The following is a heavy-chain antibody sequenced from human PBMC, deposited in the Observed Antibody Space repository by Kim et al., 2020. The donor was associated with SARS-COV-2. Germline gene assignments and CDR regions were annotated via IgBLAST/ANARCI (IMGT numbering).Heavy chain of an antibody. CDR1: GYSISSGYY. CDR3: ARDSWTPGGYSDY. J-gene: IGHJ4*02. D-gene: IGHD2-15*01. Sequence: SETLSLTCTVSGYSISSGYYWGWIRQPPGKGLEWIGSIYHSGSTYYNPSLKSRVTISVDTSKNQFSLKLSSVTAADTAVYYCARDSWTPGGYSDYWGQGTLVTVSS. CDR2: IYHSGST. V-gene: IGHV4-38-2*02.